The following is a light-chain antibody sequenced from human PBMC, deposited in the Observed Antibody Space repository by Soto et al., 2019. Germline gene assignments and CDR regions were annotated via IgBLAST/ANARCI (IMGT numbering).Light chain of an antibody. Sequence: QSALTQPASVSGSPGQSITISCTGTSSDVGGYNYVSWYQQHPGKAPKLMIYDVSNRPSGVSNRFSGSKSGNTASLTISGLQAEDADDYYCSSYTSSSTPVVFGGGTKLTVL. CDR3: SSYTSSSTPVV. J-gene: IGLJ2*01. V-gene: IGLV2-14*01. CDR1: SSDVGGYNY. CDR2: DVS.